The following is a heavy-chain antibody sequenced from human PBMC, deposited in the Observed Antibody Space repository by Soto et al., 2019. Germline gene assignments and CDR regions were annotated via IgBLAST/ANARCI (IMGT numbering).Heavy chain of an antibody. CDR3: ARDLTPQYYYDSSGYYYLEGYGMDV. CDR2: IYYSGST. Sequence: PTETLSLTCTVSGGSISSYYWSWIRQPPGKGLEWIGYIYYSGSTNYNPSLKSRVTISVDTSKNQFSLKLSSVTAADTAVYYCARDLTPQYYYDSSGYYYLEGYGMDVWGQGTTVTVSS. D-gene: IGHD3-22*01. J-gene: IGHJ6*02. CDR1: GGSISSYY. V-gene: IGHV4-59*01.